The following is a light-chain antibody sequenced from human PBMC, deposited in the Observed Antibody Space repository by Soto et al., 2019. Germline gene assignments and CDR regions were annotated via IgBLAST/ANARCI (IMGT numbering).Light chain of an antibody. CDR3: QQYTNTNNPWT. Sequence: DIQVTQSPPTLSASVGDRVTITCRASQTISTWMAWYQQKPGKAPKLLVYDASTLQSGVASRFSGSGSGTEFTLIISGLQPDDSATYYCQQYTNTNNPWTVGQGTKVDSK. CDR1: QTISTW. J-gene: IGKJ1*01. CDR2: DAS. V-gene: IGKV1-5*01.